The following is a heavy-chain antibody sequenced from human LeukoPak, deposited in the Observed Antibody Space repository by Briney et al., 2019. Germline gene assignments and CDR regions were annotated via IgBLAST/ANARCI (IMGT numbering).Heavy chain of an antibody. Sequence: ASVKVSCKASGYTFTGFFMHWVRQAPGQGLEWMGWINPNNGDTTYAQKFQGRVTLTRDTPIRTVFMEVNRLTSDDTAVYYCTRDVPGYSSDFDFWGQGTLVTVSS. CDR1: GYTFTGFF. D-gene: IGHD6-19*01. CDR2: INPNNGDT. J-gene: IGHJ4*02. V-gene: IGHV1-2*02. CDR3: TRDVPGYSSDFDF.